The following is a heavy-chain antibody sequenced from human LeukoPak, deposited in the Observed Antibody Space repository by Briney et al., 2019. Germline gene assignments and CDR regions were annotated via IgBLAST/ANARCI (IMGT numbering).Heavy chain of an antibody. CDR3: ARDKRWGSGVGY. CDR1: GYTFTGYY. CDR2: INPNSGGT. Sequence: ASVKVSCKASGYTFTGYYMHWARQAPGQGLEWMGWINPNSGGTNYAQKFQGRVTMTRDTSISTAYMELSRLRSDDTAVYYCARDKRWGSGVGYWGQGTLVTVSS. J-gene: IGHJ4*02. V-gene: IGHV1-2*02. D-gene: IGHD3-3*01.